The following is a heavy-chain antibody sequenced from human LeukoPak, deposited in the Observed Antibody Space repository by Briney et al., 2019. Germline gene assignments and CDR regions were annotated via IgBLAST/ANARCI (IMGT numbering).Heavy chain of an antibody. V-gene: IGHV6-1*01. CDR3: ARTLSPGYNWNDGVGMDV. CDR2: TYYRSKWYN. D-gene: IGHD1-1*01. CDR1: GDSVTSYSAA. Sequence: SQTLSLTCAISGDSVTSYSAAWNWIRQSPSRGLEWLGRTYYRSKWYNDYAVSVKSRIYINSDTLQNQFSLQQNSVTPEHTAVYYCARTLSPGYNWNDGVGMDVWGQGTTVTVSS. J-gene: IGHJ6*02.